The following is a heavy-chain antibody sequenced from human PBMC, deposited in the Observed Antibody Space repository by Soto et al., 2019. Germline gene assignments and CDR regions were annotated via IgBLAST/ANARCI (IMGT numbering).Heavy chain of an antibody. CDR2: IKQDGSEK. CDR3: ARSTEITIFGVVISPTDAFDI. V-gene: IGHV3-7*01. D-gene: IGHD3-3*01. J-gene: IGHJ3*02. Sequence: GGSLRLSCAASGFTFSSYWMSWVRQAPGKGLGWVANIKQDGSEKYYVDSVKGRFTISRDNAKNSLYLQMNSLRAEDTAVYYCARSTEITIFGVVISPTDAFDIWGQGTMDTVSS. CDR1: GFTFSSYW.